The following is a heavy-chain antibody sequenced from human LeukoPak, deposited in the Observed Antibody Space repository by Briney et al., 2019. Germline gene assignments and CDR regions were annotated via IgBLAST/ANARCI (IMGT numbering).Heavy chain of an antibody. Sequence: GGSLRLSCAASRFTFSSYGMHWVRQAPGKGLEWVAVISYDGSNKYYADSVKGRFTISRDNSKNTLYLQMNSLRAEDTAVYYCARGSTFLRYFDWLLRGDYWGQGTLVTVSS. J-gene: IGHJ4*02. CDR1: RFTFSSYG. CDR3: ARGSTFLRYFDWLLRGDY. D-gene: IGHD3-9*01. V-gene: IGHV3-30*03. CDR2: ISYDGSNK.